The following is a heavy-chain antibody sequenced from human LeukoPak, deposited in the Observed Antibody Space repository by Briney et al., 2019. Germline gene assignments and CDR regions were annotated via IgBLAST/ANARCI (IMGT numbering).Heavy chain of an antibody. CDR2: IKSKTAGGTT. CDR3: TTSPYARLDY. V-gene: IGHV3-15*01. CDR1: GFTFNDAW. D-gene: IGHD6-6*01. J-gene: IGHJ4*02. Sequence: SGGSLRPSCVASGFTFNDAWMSWVRQAPGKGLEWVGRIKSKTAGGTTDYAAPVKGRFTISRDDSKDTLYLQMNSLETEDTAVYYCTTSPYARLDYWGQGTLVTVSS.